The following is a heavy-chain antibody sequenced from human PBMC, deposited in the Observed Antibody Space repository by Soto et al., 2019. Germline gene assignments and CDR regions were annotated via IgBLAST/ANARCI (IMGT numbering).Heavy chain of an antibody. J-gene: IGHJ4*02. D-gene: IGHD3-16*02. CDR1: GFTFSSYA. V-gene: IGHV3-23*01. CDR2: ISGSGGST. CDR3: AKDLSPGDYDYIWGSYRYATKAPSIAN. Sequence: GGSLRLSCAASGFTFSSYAMSWVRQAPGKGLEWVSAISGSGGSTYYADSVKGRFTISRDNSKNTLYLQMNSLRAEDTAVYYCAKDLSPGDYDYIWGSYRYATKAPSIANWGQGTLVTVSS.